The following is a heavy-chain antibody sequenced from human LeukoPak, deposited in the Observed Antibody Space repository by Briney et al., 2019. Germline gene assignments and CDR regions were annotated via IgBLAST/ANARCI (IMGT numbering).Heavy chain of an antibody. Sequence: PSETLSLTCTVSGGSISSYYWSWIRQPPGKGLEWIGYIYYSGSTNYNPSLKSRVTISLDTSNNQLSLKLNSVTAADTAVYYCARDKSRNWFDPWGQGTLVTVSS. CDR1: GGSISSYY. D-gene: IGHD5/OR15-5a*01. CDR3: ARDKSRNWFDP. J-gene: IGHJ5*02. V-gene: IGHV4-59*12. CDR2: IYYSGST.